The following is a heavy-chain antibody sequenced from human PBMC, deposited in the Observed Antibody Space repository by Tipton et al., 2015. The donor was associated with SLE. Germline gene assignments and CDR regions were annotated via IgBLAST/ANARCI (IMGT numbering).Heavy chain of an antibody. CDR1: GGSISSGSYY. Sequence: TLSLTCTVSGGSISSGSYYWSWIRQPAGKGLEWIGQIYTSGSTNYNPSLKSRVTISVDTSKNQFSLKLSSVTAADTAVYYCARRTYNWNFPFDYWGQGTLVTVSS. CDR3: ARRTYNWNFPFDY. CDR2: IYTSGST. V-gene: IGHV4-61*09. D-gene: IGHD1-7*01. J-gene: IGHJ4*02.